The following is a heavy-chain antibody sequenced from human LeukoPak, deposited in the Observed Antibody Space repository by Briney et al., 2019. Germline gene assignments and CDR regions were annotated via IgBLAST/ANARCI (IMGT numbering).Heavy chain of an antibody. CDR2: IYSGGST. V-gene: IGHV3-66*02. Sequence: GGSLRLSCAASGLTFPRYAFAWVRQAPGRGLEWVPVIYSGGSTYYADSVKGRFTISRDNSKNTLYLQMNSLRAEDTAVYYCAREISRTGAFDIWGQGTMVTVSS. D-gene: IGHD3-3*02. J-gene: IGHJ3*02. CDR1: GLTFPRYA. CDR3: AREISRTGAFDI.